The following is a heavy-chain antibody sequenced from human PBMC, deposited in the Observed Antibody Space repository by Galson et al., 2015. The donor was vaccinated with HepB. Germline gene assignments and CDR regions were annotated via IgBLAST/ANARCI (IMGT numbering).Heavy chain of an antibody. D-gene: IGHD5-12*01. J-gene: IGHJ5*01. CDR1: GGSFSDSS. CDR2: INHSGST. Sequence: ETLSLTCAVYGGSFSDSSWNWIRQPPGKGLEWIGEINHSGSTNYKPSLKSRVTMSVDTSRNQFSLKLNSVTAADTAAYYCARGGHTVATMYYWFDSWGQGTLVTVSS. CDR3: ARGGHTVATMYYWFDS. V-gene: IGHV4-34*01.